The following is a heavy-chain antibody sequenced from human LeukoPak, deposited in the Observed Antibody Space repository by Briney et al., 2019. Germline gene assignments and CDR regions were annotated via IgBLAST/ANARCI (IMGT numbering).Heavy chain of an antibody. V-gene: IGHV3-23*01. D-gene: IGHD2-21*01. Sequence: GGSLRLSCAASGFTFSSYAMSWVRQAPGKGLEWVSAISGGGGSTYYADSVKGRFTVSRDNAKNSLYLQMNSLRAEDTAVYYCARDSGESSTHPIFDNWGQGTLVTVSS. CDR3: ARDSGESSTHPIFDN. CDR2: ISGGGGST. CDR1: GFTFSSYA. J-gene: IGHJ4*02.